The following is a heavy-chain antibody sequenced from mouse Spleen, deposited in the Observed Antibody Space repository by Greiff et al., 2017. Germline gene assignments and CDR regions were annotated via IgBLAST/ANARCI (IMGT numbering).Heavy chain of an antibody. CDR3: ARDDYGSSYWFAY. J-gene: IGHJ3*01. CDR2: IYPSDSET. CDR1: GYTFTSYW. Sequence: QVQLQQPGAELVRPGSSVKLSCKASGYTFTSYWMDWVKQRPGQGLEWIGNIYPSDSETHYNQKFKDKATLTVDKSSSTAYMQLSSLTSEDSAVYYCARDDYGSSYWFAYWGQGTLVTVSA. D-gene: IGHD1-1*01. V-gene: IGHV1-61*01.